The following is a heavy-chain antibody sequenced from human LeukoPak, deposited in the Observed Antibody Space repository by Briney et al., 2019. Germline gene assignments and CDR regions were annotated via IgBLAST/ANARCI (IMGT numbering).Heavy chain of an antibody. CDR1: GDSFSGYY. Sequence: SETLSLTSAVYGDSFSGYYWSWIRHPLREGLEWIGEINHSGSTNYNPSLKSRVTISVDTSKNQFSLKLSSVTAADTAVYSGARNLYYDFPYMDVWGKGTTVTVSS. J-gene: IGHJ6*03. D-gene: IGHD3-3*01. V-gene: IGHV4-34*01. CDR2: INHSGST. CDR3: ARNLYYDFPYMDV.